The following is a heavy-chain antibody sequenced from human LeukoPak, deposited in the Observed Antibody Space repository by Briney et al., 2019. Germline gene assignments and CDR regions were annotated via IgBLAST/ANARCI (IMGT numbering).Heavy chain of an antibody. J-gene: IGHJ5*02. V-gene: IGHV1-2*02. CDR3: ARGGTAWGKSWFDP. CDR2: INPNSGGT. Sequence: ASVKVSCKASGYTFTGYYMHWVRQAPGQGLEWMGWINPNSGGTNYAQNFQGRVTMTRDTSISTAYMEPSRLRSDDTALYYCARGGTAWGKSWFDPWGQGTLVTVSS. D-gene: IGHD2/OR15-2a*01. CDR1: GYTFTGYY.